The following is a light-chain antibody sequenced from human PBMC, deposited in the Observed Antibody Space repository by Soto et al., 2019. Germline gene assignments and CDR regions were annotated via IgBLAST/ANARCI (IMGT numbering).Light chain of an antibody. CDR2: DVF. V-gene: IGKV3-20*01. J-gene: IGKJ5*01. CDR3: QHYQGGHPIA. Sequence: EIVLTQSPDTLSLSPGESATLSCRASQSVSARLAWYKHKPGQPPRLLISDVFNRASGVAERFSGSGSETDFTLIIRRLEPEDSALYYCQHYQGGHPIAFGQGTRPEIK. CDR1: QSVSARL.